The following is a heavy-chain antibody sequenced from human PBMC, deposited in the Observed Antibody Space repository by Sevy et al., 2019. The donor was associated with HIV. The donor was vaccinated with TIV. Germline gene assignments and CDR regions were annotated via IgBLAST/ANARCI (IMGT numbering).Heavy chain of an antibody. CDR3: ATTSSRCSSTSCYRGYIDY. J-gene: IGHJ4*02. CDR1: GGTFSSYA. D-gene: IGHD2-2*02. Sequence: ASVKVSCKASGGTFSSYAISWVRQVPGQGLEWMGGIIPIFGTANYAQKFQGRVTITADESTSTAYMELSSLRSEDTAVYYCATTSSRCSSTSCYRGYIDYWGQGTLVTVSS. CDR2: IIPIFGTA. V-gene: IGHV1-69*13.